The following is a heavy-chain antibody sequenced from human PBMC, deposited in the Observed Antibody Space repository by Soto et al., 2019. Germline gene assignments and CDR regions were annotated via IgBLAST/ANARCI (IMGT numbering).Heavy chain of an antibody. J-gene: IGHJ5*02. D-gene: IGHD6-6*01. V-gene: IGHV3-30-3*01. CDR1: GFTFSSYA. CDR3: ARVGIAARPRGWFDP. CDR2: ISYDGSNK. Sequence: PGGSLRLSCAASGFTFSSYAMHWVRQAPGKGLEWVAVISYDGSNKYYAGSVKGRFTISRDNSENTLYLQMNSLRAEDTAVYYCARVGIAARPRGWFDPWGQGTLVTVSS.